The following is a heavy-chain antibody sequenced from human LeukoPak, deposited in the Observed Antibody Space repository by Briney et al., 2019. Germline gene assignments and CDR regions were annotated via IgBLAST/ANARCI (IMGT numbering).Heavy chain of an antibody. D-gene: IGHD6-13*01. V-gene: IGHV4-34*01. CDR3: AGSSSWYLRYFQH. J-gene: IGHJ1*01. CDR1: GGSFSGYY. CDR2: INHSGST. Sequence: SETLSLTCAVYGGSFSGYYWSWIRQPPGKGLEWIGEINHSGSTNYNPSLESRVTISVDTSKNQFSLKLGSVTAADTAVYYCAGSSSWYLRYFQHWGQGTLVTVSS.